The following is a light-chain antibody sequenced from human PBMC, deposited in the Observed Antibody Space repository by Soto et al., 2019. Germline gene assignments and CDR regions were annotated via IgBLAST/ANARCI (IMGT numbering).Light chain of an antibody. CDR2: AAS. CDR1: QGISSY. CDR3: QQYYSYPYT. Sequence: AIRMTQSPSSFSASTGDRVTITCRASQGISSYLAWYQQKPGKAPKLLIYAASTLQSGVPSRFSGSGSGTGSNLTISCLQSEDFATYYYQQYYSYPYTFGQGTKLEIK. J-gene: IGKJ2*01. V-gene: IGKV1-8*01.